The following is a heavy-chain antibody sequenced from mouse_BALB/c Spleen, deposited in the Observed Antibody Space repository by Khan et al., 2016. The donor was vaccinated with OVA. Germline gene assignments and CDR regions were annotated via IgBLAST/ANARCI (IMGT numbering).Heavy chain of an antibody. CDR1: GFTFSGFW. CDR2: INSDGSAI. V-gene: IGHV11-2*02. D-gene: IGHD2-3*01. CDR3: MRYDGYYWYFDV. Sequence: EVQLLETGGGLVQPGGSRGLSCEGSGFTFSGFWMSWVRQTPGKTLEWIGDINSDGSAINYAPSIKDRFTIFRDNDKSTLYLKMSNVLSEDTATYFCMRYDGYYWYFDVWGAGTTVTVSS. J-gene: IGHJ1*01.